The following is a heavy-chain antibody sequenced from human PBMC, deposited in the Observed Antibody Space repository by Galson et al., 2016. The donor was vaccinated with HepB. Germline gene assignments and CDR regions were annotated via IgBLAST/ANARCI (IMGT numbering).Heavy chain of an antibody. V-gene: IGHV3-30*04. CDR3: ARERLPGADGSGSYLFDF. Sequence: SLRLSCAASGFTLTRHPMHWVRLAPGKGLEFVAVISYDGLSKYYADSVKGRFTISRGTSKNTLYLQMNSLRGDDTAVYYCARERLPGADGSGSYLFDFWGQGTLVTVSS. D-gene: IGHD3-10*01. CDR2: ISYDGLSK. J-gene: IGHJ4*02. CDR1: GFTLTRHP.